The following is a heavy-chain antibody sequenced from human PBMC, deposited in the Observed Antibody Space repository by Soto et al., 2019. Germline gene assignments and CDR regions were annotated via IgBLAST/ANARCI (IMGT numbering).Heavy chain of an antibody. V-gene: IGHV3-30*18. J-gene: IGHJ6*02. CDR3: AKEGGHGFGYYGMDV. CDR2: ISYDGSNK. Sequence: QVQLVESGGGVVQPGRSLRLSCAASGFIFSSYVMYWVRQAPGKGLEWVAVISYDGSNKYYADSVKGRFTISRDYSENTLYLQMNSLRPEDTAVYYCAKEGGHGFGYYGMDVWGQGTTVTVSS. CDR1: GFIFSSYV. D-gene: IGHD3-10*01.